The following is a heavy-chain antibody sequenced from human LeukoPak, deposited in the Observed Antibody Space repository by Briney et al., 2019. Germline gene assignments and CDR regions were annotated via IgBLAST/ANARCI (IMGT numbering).Heavy chain of an antibody. CDR3: ARASYDSSGYYLVSFFDY. V-gene: IGHV5-51*01. CDR1: GYSFTSYW. Sequence: GESLKISCKGSGYSFTSYWIGWVRQMPGKGLEWMGIIYPGDSDTRYSPSFQGQVTISADRSISTAYLQWSGLKASDTAMYYCARASYDSSGYYLVSFFDYWGQGTLVTVSS. J-gene: IGHJ4*02. CDR2: IYPGDSDT. D-gene: IGHD3-22*01.